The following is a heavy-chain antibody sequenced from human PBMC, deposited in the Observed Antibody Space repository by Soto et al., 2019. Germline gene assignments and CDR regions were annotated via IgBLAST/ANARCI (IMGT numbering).Heavy chain of an antibody. D-gene: IGHD6-6*01. CDR1: GGTFSSYA. CDR2: IIPIFGTA. J-gene: IGHJ6*02. CDR3: ARVRVAARPHPWYYYYYGMDV. V-gene: IGHV1-69*13. Sequence: SVKVSCKASGGTFSSYAISWVRQAPGQGLEWMGGIIPIFGTANYAQKFQGRVTITADESTSTAYMELSSLRSEDTAVYYCARVRVAARPHPWYYYYYGMDVWGQGTTVTVSS.